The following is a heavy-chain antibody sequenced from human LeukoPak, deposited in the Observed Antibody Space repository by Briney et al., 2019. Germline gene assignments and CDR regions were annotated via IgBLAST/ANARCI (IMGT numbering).Heavy chain of an antibody. CDR2: IKQDGSEK. V-gene: IGHV3-7*01. D-gene: IGHD3-22*01. Sequence: PGGSLRLSCAASGFTFSSYWMSWVRQAPGKGLEWVANIKQDGSEKYYVDSVKGRFTISRDNAKNSLYLQMNSLRAEDTAVYYCARDAGSRTHYYDSSPYAYWGQGTLVTVSS. J-gene: IGHJ4*02. CDR1: GFTFSSYW. CDR3: ARDAGSRTHYYDSSPYAY.